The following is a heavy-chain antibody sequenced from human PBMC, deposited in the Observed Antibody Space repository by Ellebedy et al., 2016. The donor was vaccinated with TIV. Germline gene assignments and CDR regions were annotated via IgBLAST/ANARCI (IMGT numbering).Heavy chain of an antibody. D-gene: IGHD2-2*01. V-gene: IGHV4-59*01. CDR1: GGSIRNYY. CDR3: AASESADSDY. J-gene: IGHJ4*02. Sequence: MPSETLSLTCTVSGGSIRNYYCTWIRQPPGKGLEWIGHMYYSGSSNYNPSLKSRVTMSIDTSKNQFSLKMSSVTAADTAVYYRAASESADSDYWGPGTLVTVSS. CDR2: MYYSGSS.